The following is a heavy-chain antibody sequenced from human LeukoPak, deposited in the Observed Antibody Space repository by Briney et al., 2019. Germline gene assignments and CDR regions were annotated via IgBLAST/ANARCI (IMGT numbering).Heavy chain of an antibody. CDR2: IKSKTDGRAI. D-gene: IGHD3-9*01. Sequence: GVSLRLPCAASGFTFGRYWMLWVRQAPAKGAEGVGRIKSKTDGRAIGYAAPVRGRFTISRDDSIHTVYLQMNSLKTEDTAFYYCTTALNFDILTGLYQPIAAFDVWGPGAMVTVSS. CDR3: TTALNFDILTGLYQPIAAFDV. CDR1: GFTFGRYW. J-gene: IGHJ3*01. V-gene: IGHV3-15*01.